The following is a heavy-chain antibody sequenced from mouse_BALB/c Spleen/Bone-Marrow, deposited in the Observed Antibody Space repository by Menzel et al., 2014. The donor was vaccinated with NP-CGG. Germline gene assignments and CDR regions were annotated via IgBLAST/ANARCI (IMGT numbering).Heavy chain of an antibody. J-gene: IGHJ2*01. CDR1: GYTFTSYW. D-gene: IGHD4-1*01. CDR3: ARRGANWDGVFDY. V-gene: IGHV1-7*01. Sequence: QVQLQQSGAELAKPGASVKMSCKASGYTFTSYWMHWVKQRPGQGLEWIGYINPSTGYTEYNQKFKDKATLTADRSSSTAYMQQSSLTSEDSAVYYRARRGANWDGVFDYRGQGTTLTVSS. CDR2: INPSTGYT.